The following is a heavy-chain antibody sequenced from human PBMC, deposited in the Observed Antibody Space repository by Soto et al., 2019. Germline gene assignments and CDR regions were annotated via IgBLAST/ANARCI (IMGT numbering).Heavy chain of an antibody. D-gene: IGHD1-26*01. CDR1: GDSISAYS. Sequence: PSETLSLTCTVSGDSISAYSWSWVRQPPGKGLEWIGHIYYSGSTNYNPSLKSRVTISVDTSKNQFSLKLSSVTAADTAVYYCARHRRYSGSYRPYYFDYWGQGTLVTVSS. CDR2: IYYSGST. V-gene: IGHV4-59*08. CDR3: ARHRRYSGSYRPYYFDY. J-gene: IGHJ4*02.